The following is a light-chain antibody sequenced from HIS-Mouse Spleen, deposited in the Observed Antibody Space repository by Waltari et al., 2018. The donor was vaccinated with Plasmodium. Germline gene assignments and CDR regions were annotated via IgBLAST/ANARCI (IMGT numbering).Light chain of an antibody. CDR3: QQYGSSPYT. Sequence: EIVLTQSPGTLSLSPGERATLSCRASQSVSSSYLAWYQQKRGHAPRLLIYGAASRATGIPDRFGGSGSGTDFNLTIRRLGPEDYAVYYCQQYGSSPYTFGQGTKLEIK. V-gene: IGKV3-20*01. J-gene: IGKJ2*01. CDR2: GAA. CDR1: QSVSSSY.